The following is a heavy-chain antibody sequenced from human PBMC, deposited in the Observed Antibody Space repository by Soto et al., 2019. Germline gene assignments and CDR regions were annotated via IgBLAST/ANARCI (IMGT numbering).Heavy chain of an antibody. CDR2: MNPNSGNT. D-gene: IGHD3-10*01. CDR3: ARAVNADAFDI. CDR1: GYAFTRYD. V-gene: IGHV1-8*01. J-gene: IGHJ3*02. Sequence: QVQLVQSGAEVKKPGASVKVSCKASGYAFTRYDINWVRQATGQGLEWMGWMNPNSGNTGYAQKFQGRVTMTRDSYISTADMEVSSLRFEDTAVYYCARAVNADAFDIWGQGTMVTVAS.